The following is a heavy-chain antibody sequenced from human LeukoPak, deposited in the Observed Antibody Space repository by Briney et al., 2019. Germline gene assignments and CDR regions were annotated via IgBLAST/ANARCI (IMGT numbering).Heavy chain of an antibody. CDR3: AKDGYSSSWYRHYYYMDV. Sequence: GGSLRLSCAASGFTFDDYAMHWVRQAPGKGLEWVSGISWNSGSIGYADSVKGRFTISRDNAKNSLYLQMNSLRAEDTALYYCAKDGYSSSWYRHYYYMDVWGKGTTVTVSS. D-gene: IGHD6-13*01. CDR1: GFTFDDYA. J-gene: IGHJ6*03. V-gene: IGHV3-9*01. CDR2: ISWNSGSI.